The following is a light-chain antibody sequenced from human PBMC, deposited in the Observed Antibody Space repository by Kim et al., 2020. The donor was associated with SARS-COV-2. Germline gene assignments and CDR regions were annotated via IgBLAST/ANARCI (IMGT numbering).Light chain of an antibody. CDR3: QQRSNWPLA. Sequence: EIVMTQSPATLSLSPGERATLSCRASQSVSSYLTWYQQKPGQAPRLLIYDASNRATGIPARFSGSGSGTDFTLTISSLEAEDFGVYYCQQRSNWPLAFGRGTKLEI. CDR2: DAS. V-gene: IGKV3-11*01. CDR1: QSVSSY. J-gene: IGKJ4*01.